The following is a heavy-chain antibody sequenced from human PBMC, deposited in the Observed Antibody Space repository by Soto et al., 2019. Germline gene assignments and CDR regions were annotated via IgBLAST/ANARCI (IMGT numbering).Heavy chain of an antibody. J-gene: IGHJ3*02. CDR3: ASRIAAAGYAFDI. D-gene: IGHD6-13*01. V-gene: IGHV1-2*04. CDR1: GYTFTGYY. CDR2: INPNSGGT. Sequence: VASVKVSCKASGYTFTGYYMHWVRQAPGQGLEWMGWINPNSGGTNYAQKFQGWVTMTRDTSISTAYMELSRLRSDDTAVYYCASRIAAAGYAFDIWGQGTMVTVSS.